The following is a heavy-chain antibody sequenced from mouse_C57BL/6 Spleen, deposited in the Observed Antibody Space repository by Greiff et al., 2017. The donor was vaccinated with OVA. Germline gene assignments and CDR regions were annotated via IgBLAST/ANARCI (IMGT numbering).Heavy chain of an antibody. CDR1: GYTFTSYW. D-gene: IGHD2-10*01. Sequence: VQLQQPGAELVKPGASVKLSCKASGYTFTSYWMQWVKQRPGQGLEWIGEIDPSDSYTNYNQKFKGKATLTVDTSSSTAYMQLSSLTSEDSAVYYCARAYYGNYSRSYWYFDVWGTGTTVTVSS. J-gene: IGHJ1*03. CDR3: ARAYYGNYSRSYWYFDV. V-gene: IGHV1-50*01. CDR2: IDPSDSYT.